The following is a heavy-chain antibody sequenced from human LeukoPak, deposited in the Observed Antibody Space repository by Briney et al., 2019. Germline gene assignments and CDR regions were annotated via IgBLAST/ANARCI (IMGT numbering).Heavy chain of an antibody. D-gene: IGHD3-16*01. Sequence: ASVKVSCKASGYTFNRYGVNWVRQAPGQRLEWMGWIGTYNGNTNLAQKFKGRVTMTTDTAPSTAYMELKSLRLDDTAVYYCAKDRVGAPPGDWEYLGASNCFDIWGQGTMVSVSS. CDR2: IGTYNGNT. CDR1: GYTFNRYG. V-gene: IGHV1-18*01. CDR3: AKDRVGAPPGDWEYLGASNCFDI. J-gene: IGHJ3*02.